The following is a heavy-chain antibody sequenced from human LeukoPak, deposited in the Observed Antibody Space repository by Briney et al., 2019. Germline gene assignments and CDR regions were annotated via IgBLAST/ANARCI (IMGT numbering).Heavy chain of an antibody. J-gene: IGHJ4*02. V-gene: IGHV3-7*01. Sequence: GGSLRLSCAASGFTFSSHSMSWVRQAPGKGLEWVANIKQDGSEKYYADSVKGRFTISRDNAKNSLYLQMNSLRAEDTAVYYCARDGCSGTSCYRWGQGTLVTVSS. D-gene: IGHD2-2*01. CDR2: IKQDGSEK. CDR1: GFTFSSHS. CDR3: ARDGCSGTSCYR.